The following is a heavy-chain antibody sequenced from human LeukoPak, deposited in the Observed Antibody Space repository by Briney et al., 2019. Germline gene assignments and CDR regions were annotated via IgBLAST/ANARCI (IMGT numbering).Heavy chain of an antibody. CDR1: GYTFTSYG. Sequence: ASVKVSCKSSGYTFTSYGISWVRQAPGQGLEWMGWISAYNGNTNYAQKLQGRVTMTTDTSTSTAYMELRSLRSGDTVVYYCESSPGWIPPAYWGQGTLVTVSS. V-gene: IGHV1-18*01. J-gene: IGHJ4*02. D-gene: IGHD1-1*01. CDR2: ISAYNGNT. CDR3: ESSPGWIPPAY.